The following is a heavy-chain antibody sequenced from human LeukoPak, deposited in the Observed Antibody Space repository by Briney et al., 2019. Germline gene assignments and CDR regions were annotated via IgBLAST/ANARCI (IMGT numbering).Heavy chain of an antibody. D-gene: IGHD3-22*01. CDR2: IYYSRST. J-gene: IGHJ2*01. CDR1: GGSISSSSYY. V-gene: IGHV4-39*01. CDR3: ARGVTMIVVVIHDWNFDL. Sequence: PSETLSLTCTVSGGSISSSSYYWGWIRQPPGKGLEWIGSIYYSRSTYYNPSLKSRVTISVDTSKNQFSLKLSSLTAADTAVYYCARGVTMIVVVIHDWNFDLWGRGTLVTVSS.